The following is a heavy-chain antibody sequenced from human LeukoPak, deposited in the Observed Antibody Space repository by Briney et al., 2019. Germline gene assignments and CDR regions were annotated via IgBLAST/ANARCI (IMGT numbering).Heavy chain of an antibody. J-gene: IGHJ5*02. CDR2: IYLGDSDT. V-gene: IGHV5-51*01. CDR1: RYSFTSYW. Sequence: GESLKISCKGSRYSFTSYWIGWVRQMPGKGLECMGVIYLGDSDTRYSPSFQGQVTISADKSISTAYLQWSSLKASDTAMYYCARLPYCGGDCYPNWFDPWGQGTLVTVSS. CDR3: ARLPYCGGDCYPNWFDP. D-gene: IGHD2-21*02.